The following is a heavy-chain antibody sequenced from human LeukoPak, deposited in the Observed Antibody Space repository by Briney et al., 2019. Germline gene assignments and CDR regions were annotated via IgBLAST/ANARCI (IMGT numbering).Heavy chain of an antibody. D-gene: IGHD2-2*01. CDR3: ARDGDIVVVPAAI. V-gene: IGHV4-4*08. Sequence: SETLSLTCTVSGDSINNYWSWIRQPPGKGLEWIGYIYCSGTTNYNPSLKSRVSISVDTSKNQFSLKLSSVTAADTAVYYCARDGDIVVVPAAIWGQGTMVTVSS. J-gene: IGHJ3*02. CDR2: IYCSGTT. CDR1: GDSINNY.